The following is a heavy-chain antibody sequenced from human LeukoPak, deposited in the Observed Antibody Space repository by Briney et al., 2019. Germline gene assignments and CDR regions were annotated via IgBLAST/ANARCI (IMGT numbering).Heavy chain of an antibody. CDR1: GGSITTTNF. J-gene: IGHJ3*02. CDR3: ARLLSSDWYKGAFDI. CDR2: IYYSGST. V-gene: IGHV4-39*01. Sequence: PSGTLTLTCGVSGGSITTTNFWSWVRQPPGKGLEWIGSIYYSGSTYYNPSLKSRVTFSVDTSKNQFSLKLSSVTAADTAVYYCARLLSSDWYKGAFDIWGQGTMVTVSS. D-gene: IGHD6-19*01.